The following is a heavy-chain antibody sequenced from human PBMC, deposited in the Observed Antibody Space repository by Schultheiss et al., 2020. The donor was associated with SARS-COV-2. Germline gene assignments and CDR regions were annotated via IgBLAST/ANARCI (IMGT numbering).Heavy chain of an antibody. CDR2: IYTSGST. CDR1: GGSISSYY. D-gene: IGHD1-26*01. Sequence: SETLSLTCTVSGGSISSYYWSWIRQPAGKGLEWIGRIYTSGSTNYNPSLKSRVTISVDTSKNQFSLKLSSVTAADTAVYYCAREQWELGWFDPWGQGTLVTVSS. J-gene: IGHJ5*02. CDR3: AREQWELGWFDP. V-gene: IGHV4-4*07.